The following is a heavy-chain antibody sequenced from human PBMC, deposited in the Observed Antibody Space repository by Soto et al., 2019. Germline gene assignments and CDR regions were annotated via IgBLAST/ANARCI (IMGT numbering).Heavy chain of an antibody. J-gene: IGHJ4*02. CDR1: GFIFSSYA. CDR3: VKDRWVDF. V-gene: IGHV3-64D*06. CDR2: ISHDGRPT. D-gene: IGHD1-26*01. Sequence: LRLSCSASGFIFSSYAMHWVRQAPGKGLEYVSSISHDGRPTYYADSVKGRFTISRDNSRNTLNLQMSSLRVEDTAIYYCVKDRWVDFWGQGTLVTVSS.